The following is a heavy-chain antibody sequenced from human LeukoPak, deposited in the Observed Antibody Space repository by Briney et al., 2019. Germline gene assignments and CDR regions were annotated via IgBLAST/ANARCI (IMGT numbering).Heavy chain of an antibody. CDR2: IYSSGST. D-gene: IGHD3-10*01. CDR3: AREPITMVRGYGMDV. Sequence: SETLSLTCSVSGGSVSSDSYFWNWVRQPPGKGLEWIGYIYSSGSTNYNRSLKSRVTISVDTSKNQFSLKLSSVTAADTAVYYCAREPITMVRGYGMDVWGQGTTVTVSS. J-gene: IGHJ6*02. CDR1: GGSVSSDSYF. V-gene: IGHV4-61*01.